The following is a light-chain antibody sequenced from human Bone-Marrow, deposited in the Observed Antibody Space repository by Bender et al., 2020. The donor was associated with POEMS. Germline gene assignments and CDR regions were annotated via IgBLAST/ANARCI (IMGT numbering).Light chain of an antibody. CDR2: DVS. CDR3: SSYTRSATLV. V-gene: IGLV2-14*03. CDR1: SSDVGGYNY. J-gene: IGLJ1*01. Sequence: QSVLTQPASVSGSPGQSITISCIGTSSDVGGYNYVSWYQHHPGKAPKLMIYDVSNRPSGVSNRFSGSKSGNTASLTISGLQAEDEADYYCSSYTRSATLVFGTGTEVTVL.